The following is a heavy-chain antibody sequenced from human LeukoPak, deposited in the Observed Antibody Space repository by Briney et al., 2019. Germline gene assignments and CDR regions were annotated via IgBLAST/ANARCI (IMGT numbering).Heavy chain of an antibody. Sequence: GGSLRLSCAASGFTFSSYWMSWVRQAPGKGLEWVANIKQDGSEKYYVDSVKGRFTISRDNAKNSLYLQMNSLRAEDTAVYYCARGIVVPYYYMDVWGKGTTVTVSS. CDR2: IKQDGSEK. CDR3: ARGIVVPYYYMDV. V-gene: IGHV3-7*01. J-gene: IGHJ6*03. D-gene: IGHD3-22*01. CDR1: GFTFSSYW.